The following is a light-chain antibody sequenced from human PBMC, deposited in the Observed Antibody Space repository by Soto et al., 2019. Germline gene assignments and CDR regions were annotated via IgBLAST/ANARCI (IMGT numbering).Light chain of an antibody. CDR1: SSDVGDYNY. CDR2: DVS. V-gene: IGLV2-11*01. Sequence: QSALTQPASVSGSPGQSITISCTGTSSDVGDYNYVSWYQHHPGKAPKLMIYDVSQRPSGVPDRFSASKSGNTASLTISGLQAEDEADYYCCSYAGSYTHVFGSGTKVTVL. CDR3: CSYAGSYTHV. J-gene: IGLJ1*01.